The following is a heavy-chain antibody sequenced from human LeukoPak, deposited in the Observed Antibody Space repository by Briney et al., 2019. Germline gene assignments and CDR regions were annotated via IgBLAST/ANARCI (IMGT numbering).Heavy chain of an antibody. Sequence: GASVKVSCTASGYTFTGYFIHWLRQAPGQGLEWMGWINPNSGGTNYAQKFQGRVTMTRDTSISTAYMELSSLKSDDTAVYYCARADSSNWYWFDPWGQGTLVTVSS. CDR1: GYTFTGYF. CDR2: INPNSGGT. J-gene: IGHJ5*02. V-gene: IGHV1-2*02. CDR3: ARADSSNWYWFDP. D-gene: IGHD6-13*01.